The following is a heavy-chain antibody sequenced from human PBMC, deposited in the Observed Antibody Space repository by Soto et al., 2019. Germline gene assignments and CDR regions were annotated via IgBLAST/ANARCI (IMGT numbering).Heavy chain of an antibody. CDR1: GGTFSSYA. V-gene: IGHV1-69*12. CDR3: ASAGSRFWSGYQGVRVFDY. CDR2: IIPIFGTA. J-gene: IGHJ4*02. Sequence: QVQLVQSGAEVKKPGSSVKVSCKASGGTFSSYAISWVRQAPGQGLEWMGGIIPIFGTANYAQKFQGRVTITADESTSTAYMELSSLRSEDTAVYYCASAGSRFWSGYQGVRVFDYWGQGTLVTVSS. D-gene: IGHD3-3*01.